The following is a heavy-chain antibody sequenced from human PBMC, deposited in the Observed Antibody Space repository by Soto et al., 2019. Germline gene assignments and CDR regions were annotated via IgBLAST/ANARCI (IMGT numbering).Heavy chain of an antibody. V-gene: IGHV3-23*01. CDR3: EKDLRQPSNDFWGGYYRGSYAMDV. Sequence: EVQLLESGGGLVLPGGSLRLSCAASGFTFSNYAMSCVRQAPGKGLEWVATITGDGGSTYYSDSVKGRNSISRDKSKNPVSLQMNSRRGEDTAVYYCEKDLRQPSNDFWGGYYRGSYAMDVWGQGTKVTVSS. D-gene: IGHD3-3*01. CDR2: ITGDGGST. CDR1: GFTFSNYA. J-gene: IGHJ6*02.